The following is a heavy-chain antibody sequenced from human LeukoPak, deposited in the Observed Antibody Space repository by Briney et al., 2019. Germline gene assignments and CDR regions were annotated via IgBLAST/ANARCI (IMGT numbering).Heavy chain of an antibody. Sequence: SETLSLTCTVSGGSIRSSYYYWGWIRQPPGKGLEWIGSIYDSGSTYYNPSLKSRVTISVDTSKNQFSLNLNSVTAADTAVYYCARDRNGYGLVDFWGQGTLVTVSS. CDR2: IYDSGST. CDR1: GGSIRSSYYY. J-gene: IGHJ4*02. D-gene: IGHD5-18*01. CDR3: ARDRNGYGLVDF. V-gene: IGHV4-39*02.